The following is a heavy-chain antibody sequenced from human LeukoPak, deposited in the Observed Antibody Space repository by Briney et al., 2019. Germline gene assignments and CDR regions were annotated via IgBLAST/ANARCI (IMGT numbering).Heavy chain of an antibody. V-gene: IGHV1-46*01. CDR1: GYTFTSYY. J-gene: IGHJ3*02. Sequence: ASVKVSCKASGYTFTSYYMRWVRQAPGQGLEWMGIINPSGGSTSYAQKFQGRVTMTRDTSTSTVYMELSSLRSEDTAVYYCAREAMIENAFDIWGQGTMVTVSS. CDR2: INPSGGST. D-gene: IGHD3-22*01. CDR3: AREAMIENAFDI.